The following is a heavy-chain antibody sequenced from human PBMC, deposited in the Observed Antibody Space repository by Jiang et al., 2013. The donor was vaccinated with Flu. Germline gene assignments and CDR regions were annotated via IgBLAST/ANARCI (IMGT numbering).Heavy chain of an antibody. CDR3: ARDPGVNSYGLSTFDY. CDR2: IIPIFGTT. CDR1: SSYA. J-gene: IGHJ4*02. V-gene: IGHV1-69*01. D-gene: IGHD5-18*01. Sequence: SSYAISWVRQAPGQGLEWMGGIIPIFGTTNYAQKFQGRVTITADESTSTAYMELSSLRSEDTAVYYCARDPGVNSYGLSTFDYWGQGTLVTVSS.